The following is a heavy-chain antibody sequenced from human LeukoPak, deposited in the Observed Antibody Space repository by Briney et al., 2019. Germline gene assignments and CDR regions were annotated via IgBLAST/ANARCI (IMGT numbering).Heavy chain of an antibody. J-gene: IGHJ6*03. CDR3: ARGRGYCSSTSCSDYYYYYMDV. CDR2: IYYSGST. V-gene: IGHV4-31*03. CDR1: GGSISSGGYY. Sequence: SQTLSLTCTVSGGSISSGGYYWSWIRQHPGKDLEGIGYIYYSGSTYYNPSLKSRVTISVDTSKNQFSLKLSSVAAADTAVYYCARGRGYCSSTSCSDYYYYYMDVWGKGTTVTVSS. D-gene: IGHD2-2*01.